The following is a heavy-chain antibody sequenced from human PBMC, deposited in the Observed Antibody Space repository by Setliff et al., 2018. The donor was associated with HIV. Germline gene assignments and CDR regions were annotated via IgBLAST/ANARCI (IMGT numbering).Heavy chain of an antibody. Sequence: ASVKVSCKASGYTFTNFGIGWVRQAPGQGLEWMGWISAYNGNTNYAQKLPGRVTTTTDTSTNTAYMELRSLRSDDTAVYYRARGYGAFDIWGQGTMVTVSS. D-gene: IGHD4-17*01. CDR1: GYTFTNFG. CDR2: ISAYNGNT. CDR3: ARGYGAFDI. J-gene: IGHJ3*02. V-gene: IGHV1-18*01.